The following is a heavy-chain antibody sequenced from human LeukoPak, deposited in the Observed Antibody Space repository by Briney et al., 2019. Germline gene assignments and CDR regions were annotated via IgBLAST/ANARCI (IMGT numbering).Heavy chain of an antibody. CDR3: ARGPDVDGYIHAPFDY. J-gene: IGHJ4*02. D-gene: IGHD5-24*01. CDR1: GFTISRHY. Sequence: PGGSLRLSCAASGFTISRHYMSWVRQAPGKGLEWVALSYSGGSTYYADSVEGRFTISRDNSKSMLFLQMNSLRADDTAVYYCARGPDVDGYIHAPFDYWGQGALVTVSS. CDR2: SYSGGST. V-gene: IGHV3-53*01.